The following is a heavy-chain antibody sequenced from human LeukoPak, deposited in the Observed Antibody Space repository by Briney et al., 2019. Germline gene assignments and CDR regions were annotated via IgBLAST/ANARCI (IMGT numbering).Heavy chain of an antibody. J-gene: IGHJ4*02. CDR3: ARDRIAVAPDDY. Sequence: PGGSLRLSCATSGYTLSSYAMHWVRQATGKGLEWVSAIGTAGDTYYPGSVKGRFTISRENAKNSLSLQMNSLRAEDTAVYYCARDRIAVAPDDYWGQGTLVTVSS. CDR2: IGTAGDT. D-gene: IGHD6-19*01. CDR1: GYTLSSYA. V-gene: IGHV3-13*01.